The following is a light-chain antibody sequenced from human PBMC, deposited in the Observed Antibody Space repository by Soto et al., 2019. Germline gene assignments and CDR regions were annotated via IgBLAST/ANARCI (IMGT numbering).Light chain of an antibody. Sequence: DIQMTQSPSTLSASVGDRVTITCRASQGIGNWLAWYEQKPGKAPKLLIYDASTLESGVPSRFSGSGSGTEFALTISSLQPDDFATYFCQQYNTYLWTFGQGTKVEI. CDR3: QQYNTYLWT. V-gene: IGKV1-5*01. CDR2: DAS. CDR1: QGIGNW. J-gene: IGKJ1*01.